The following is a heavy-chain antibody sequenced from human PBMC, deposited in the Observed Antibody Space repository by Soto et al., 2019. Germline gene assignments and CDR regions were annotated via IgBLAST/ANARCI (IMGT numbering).Heavy chain of an antibody. Sequence: GGSLRLSCTASGFTFRSYAMSWVRQAPGKGLEWVSAISGSGGSTYYADSVKGRFTISRDNSKNTLYLQMNSLRAEDTAVYYCAKAPYGVPAWFDPWGQGTLVTVSS. D-gene: IGHD4-17*01. CDR1: GFTFRSYA. V-gene: IGHV3-23*01. J-gene: IGHJ5*02. CDR3: AKAPYGVPAWFDP. CDR2: ISGSGGST.